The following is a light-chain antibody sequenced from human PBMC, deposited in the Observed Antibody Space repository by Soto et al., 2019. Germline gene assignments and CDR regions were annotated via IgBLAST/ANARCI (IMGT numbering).Light chain of an antibody. CDR2: KAS. CDR1: QSISSW. J-gene: IGKJ1*01. V-gene: IGKV1-5*03. CDR3: QQYNRPVT. Sequence: DIQMTQSPSTLSASVGDRVTITCRASQSISSWLAWYQQKPGKAPKLLIYKASSLESGVPSRFSGSGSGTEFTLTISSLQPYDFATYYCQQYNRPVTFGQGTKVEIK.